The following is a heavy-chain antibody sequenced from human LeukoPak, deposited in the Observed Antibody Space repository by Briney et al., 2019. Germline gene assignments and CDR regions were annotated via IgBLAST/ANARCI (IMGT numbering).Heavy chain of an antibody. J-gene: IGHJ4*02. CDR3: ARRAGAYSHPYDY. V-gene: IGHV3-53*01. D-gene: IGHD4/OR15-4a*01. Sequence: GGSLRLSCAASGFTFSRNAMTWVRQAPGKGLEWVSFIYSDNTHYSDSVKGRFTISRDNSKNTLYLQMNSLRAEDTAVYYCARRAGAYSHPYDYWGQGTLVTVSS. CDR2: IYSDNT. CDR1: GFTFSRNA.